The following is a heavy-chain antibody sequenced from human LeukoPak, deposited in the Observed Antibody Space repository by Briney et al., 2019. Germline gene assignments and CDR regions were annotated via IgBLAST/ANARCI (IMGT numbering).Heavy chain of an antibody. Sequence: GGSLRLSCAASGFSVGSNDINWVRQAPGKGLEWVSVIYSGGRTYYADSVKGRFTISRDSSENTLHLQINSLRAEDTAVYYCASMIAPYYFDYWGQGTLVTVSS. CDR2: IYSGGRT. CDR3: ASMIAPYYFDY. D-gene: IGHD3-22*01. V-gene: IGHV3-66*01. CDR1: GFSVGSND. J-gene: IGHJ4*02.